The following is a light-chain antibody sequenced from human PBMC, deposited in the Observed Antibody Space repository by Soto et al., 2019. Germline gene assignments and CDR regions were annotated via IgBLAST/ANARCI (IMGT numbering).Light chain of an antibody. CDR3: QQYHHWPYT. CDR2: GAS. CDR1: QSVSSN. J-gene: IGKJ2*01. Sequence: EIVMTQSPATLSVSPGERATLSCRASQSVSSNLAWYQQKPGQAPRLLIYGASTRATGIPARFSGSGSGTEFPLTISSLQSEDFAVYYCQQYHHWPYTFGQGTKLEIK. V-gene: IGKV3-15*01.